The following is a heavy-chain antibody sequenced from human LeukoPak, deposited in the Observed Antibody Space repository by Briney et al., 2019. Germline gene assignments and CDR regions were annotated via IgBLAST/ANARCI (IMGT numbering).Heavy chain of an antibody. V-gene: IGHV3-53*01. CDR2: LYSNGDT. Sequence: GGSLRLSCAASGFTVSSNYMTWVRQAPGKGLEWVSVLYSNGDTYYADSVKGRFTISRDNSKNTLYLQLNALRAEDTAVYYCARYIPSCGGNCNDGFDVWGQGTMVSVSS. D-gene: IGHD2-21*01. CDR1: GFTVSSNY. CDR3: ARYIPSCGGNCNDGFDV. J-gene: IGHJ3*01.